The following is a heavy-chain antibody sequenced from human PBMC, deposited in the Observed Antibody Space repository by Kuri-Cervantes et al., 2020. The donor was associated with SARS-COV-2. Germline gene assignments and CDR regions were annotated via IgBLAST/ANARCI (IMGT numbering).Heavy chain of an antibody. CDR1: GGSISSGGYY. CDR3: ARVITDVTTVYFDY. Sequence: LRLSCAVSGGSISSGGYYWSWIRQHPGKGLEWIGYIYYSGSTYYNPSLKSRVTISVDTSKNQFSLKLSSVTAADTAVYYCARVITDVTTVYFDYWGQGTLVTVYS. V-gene: IGHV4-31*11. J-gene: IGHJ4*02. D-gene: IGHD4-11*01. CDR2: IYYSGST.